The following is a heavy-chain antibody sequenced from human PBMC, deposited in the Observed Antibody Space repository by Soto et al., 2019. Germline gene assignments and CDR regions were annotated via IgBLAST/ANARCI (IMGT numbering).Heavy chain of an antibody. J-gene: IGHJ4*02. CDR3: AACYDILTGYYFDY. V-gene: IGHV4-59*01. Sequence: NPSETLSLTCTVSGGSISSYYWSWIRQPPGKGLEWIGYIYYSGSTNYNPSLKSRVTISVDTSKNQFSLKLSSVTAADTAVYYCAACYDILTGYYFDYWGQGTLVTVSS. D-gene: IGHD3-9*01. CDR2: IYYSGST. CDR1: GGSISSYY.